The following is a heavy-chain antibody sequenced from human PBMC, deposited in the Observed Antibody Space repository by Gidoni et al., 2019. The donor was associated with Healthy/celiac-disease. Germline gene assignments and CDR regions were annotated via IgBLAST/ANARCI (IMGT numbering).Heavy chain of an antibody. CDR2: INHSGST. J-gene: IGHJ4*02. CDR3: ARTPNRLAAAGTNYFDY. D-gene: IGHD6-13*01. CDR1: GGSFSGYY. Sequence: QVQLQQWGAGLLKPSETLSLTCAVYGGSFSGYYWSWIRQPPGKGLEWIGEINHSGSTNYNPSLKSRVTISVDTSKNQFSLKLSSVTAAATAVYYCARTPNRLAAAGTNYFDYWGQGTLVTVSS. V-gene: IGHV4-34*01.